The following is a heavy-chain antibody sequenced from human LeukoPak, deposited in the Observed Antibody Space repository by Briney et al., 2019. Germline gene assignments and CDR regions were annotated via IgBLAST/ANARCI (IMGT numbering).Heavy chain of an antibody. J-gene: IGHJ4*02. CDR3: ASGADSSNYFLYY. CDR1: GGSISSYY. D-gene: IGHD3-22*01. V-gene: IGHV4-59*08. Sequence: SETLSLTCTVSGGSISSYYWSWIRQPPGKGLEWIGYIYYSGSTNYHPSLKSRVAISVDTSKNQFSLRLSSVTAADTAVYYCASGADSSNYFLYYWGQGILVTVSS. CDR2: IYYSGST.